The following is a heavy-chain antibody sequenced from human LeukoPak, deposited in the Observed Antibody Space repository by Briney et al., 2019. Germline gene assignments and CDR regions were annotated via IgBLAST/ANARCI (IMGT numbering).Heavy chain of an antibody. V-gene: IGHV3-23*01. CDR2: ISGSGDDT. CDR3: AKDPLNTVMVSPTFDY. D-gene: IGHD5-18*01. Sequence: GGSLRLSCVVSGFPFSSYAMSWVRQAPGKGLEWVSGISGSGDDTYYAASVKGRFTVSRDTSKDTLYLQMNSLRAEDTAVYYCAKDPLNTVMVSPTFDYWGQGTLVTVSS. CDR1: GFPFSSYA. J-gene: IGHJ4*02.